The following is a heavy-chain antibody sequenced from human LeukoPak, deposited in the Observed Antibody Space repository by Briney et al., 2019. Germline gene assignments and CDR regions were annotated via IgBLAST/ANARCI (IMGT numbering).Heavy chain of an antibody. D-gene: IGHD3-22*01. Sequence: SVKVSCKASGGTFSSYAIGWVRQAPGQGLEWMGRIIPILGIANYAEKFQGRVTITADKSTSTAYMELSSLRSEDTAVYYCARDDSSGYTWGQGTLVTVSS. CDR2: IIPILGIA. CDR3: ARDDSSGYT. J-gene: IGHJ5*02. V-gene: IGHV1-69*04. CDR1: GGTFSSYA.